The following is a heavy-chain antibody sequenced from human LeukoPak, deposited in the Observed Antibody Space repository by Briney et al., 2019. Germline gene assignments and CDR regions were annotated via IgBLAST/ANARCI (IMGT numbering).Heavy chain of an antibody. Sequence: GGSLRLSCAASGFTFSSYWMHWVRQAPGKGLVWVSRINSDGSSTSYADSVKGRFTISRDYAKNSLYLQMNSLRAEDTAVYYCARDWGNWDFDYWGQGTLVIVSS. J-gene: IGHJ4*02. D-gene: IGHD1-1*01. CDR3: ARDWGNWDFDY. CDR2: INSDGSST. CDR1: GFTFSSYW. V-gene: IGHV3-74*01.